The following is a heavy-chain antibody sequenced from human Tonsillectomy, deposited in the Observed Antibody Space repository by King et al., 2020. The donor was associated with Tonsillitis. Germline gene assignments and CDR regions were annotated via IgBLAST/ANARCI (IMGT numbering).Heavy chain of an antibody. Sequence: VQLVESGGGLVKPGGSLRLSCAASGFTFSNAWMNWVRQAPGKGLEWVGRIKSKTAGGTTDYGASVKGRLTISRDDSKNTLYLQMNSLKTEDTAVYYCTTVGVAVAGTLSFDYWGQGTLVTVSS. CDR2: IKSKTAGGTT. CDR3: TTVGVAVAGTLSFDY. D-gene: IGHD6-19*01. V-gene: IGHV3-15*07. CDR1: GFTFSNAW. J-gene: IGHJ4*02.